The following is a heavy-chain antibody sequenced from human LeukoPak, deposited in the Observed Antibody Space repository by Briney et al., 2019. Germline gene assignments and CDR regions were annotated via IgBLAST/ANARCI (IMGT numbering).Heavy chain of an antibody. Sequence: SETLSLTCTVSGGSISNYYWSWIRQPPGKGLEWIGYIYYSGSTKYNPSLKSRVTISVDTSKNQFSLKLSSVSAADTAVYYCSGGWELLGYWGQGTLVTVSS. J-gene: IGHJ4*02. CDR3: SGGWELLGY. D-gene: IGHD1-26*01. V-gene: IGHV4-59*12. CDR2: IYYSGST. CDR1: GGSISNYY.